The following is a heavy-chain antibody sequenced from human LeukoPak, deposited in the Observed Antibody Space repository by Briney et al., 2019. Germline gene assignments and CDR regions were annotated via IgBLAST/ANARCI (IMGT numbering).Heavy chain of an antibody. V-gene: IGHV1-46*01. D-gene: IGHD6-13*01. J-gene: IGHJ4*02. CDR2: INPSGGST. CDR1: GYTFTSYY. CDR3: ARDRLAAAGTTLWY. Sequence: GGSLRLSCAASGYTFTSYYMHWVRQAPGQGLEWMGIINPSGGSTSYAQKFQGRVTMTRDTSTSTVYMELSSLRSEDTAVYYCARDRLAAAGTTLWYWGQGTLVTVSS.